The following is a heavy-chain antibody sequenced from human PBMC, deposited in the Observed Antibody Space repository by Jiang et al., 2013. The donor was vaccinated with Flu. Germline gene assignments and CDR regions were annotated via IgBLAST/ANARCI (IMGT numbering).Heavy chain of an antibody. Sequence: STNYNPSLKSRVTISVDTSKNQFSLKLSSVTAADTAVYYCARGVGSGWYFLYYFDYWGQGTLVTVSS. J-gene: IGHJ4*02. V-gene: IGHV4-59*09. D-gene: IGHD6-19*01. CDR3: ARGVGSGWYFLYYFDY. CDR2: ST.